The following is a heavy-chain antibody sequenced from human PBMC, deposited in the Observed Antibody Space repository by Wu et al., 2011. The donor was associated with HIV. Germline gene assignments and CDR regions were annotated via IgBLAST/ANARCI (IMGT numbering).Heavy chain of an antibody. CDR3: ASCYNGWDSRAFCVY. CDR1: GYTFTGYY. Sequence: QVQLVQSGAEVKKPGASVKVSCKASGYTFTGYYMHWVRQAPGQGLEWMGWINPHSGGTNYAQKFQGRVTMTRDTSISAAYMELRRLRSDDTAVYYCASCYNGWDSRAFCVYWGQGTLVTVSS. CDR2: INPHSGGT. V-gene: IGHV1-2*02. J-gene: IGHJ4*02. D-gene: IGHD3-22*01.